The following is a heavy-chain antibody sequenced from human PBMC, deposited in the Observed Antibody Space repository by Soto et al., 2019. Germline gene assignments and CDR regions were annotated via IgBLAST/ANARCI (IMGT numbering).Heavy chain of an antibody. J-gene: IGHJ4*02. Sequence: SETLSLTCAVYGGSFSGYYWSWIRQPPGKGLEWIGEINHSGSTNYNPSLKSRVTISVDTSKNQFSLKLSSVTAADTAVYYCARGRRGYSYGIDYWGQGTLVTV. D-gene: IGHD5-18*01. V-gene: IGHV4-34*01. CDR1: GGSFSGYY. CDR2: INHSGST. CDR3: ARGRRGYSYGIDY.